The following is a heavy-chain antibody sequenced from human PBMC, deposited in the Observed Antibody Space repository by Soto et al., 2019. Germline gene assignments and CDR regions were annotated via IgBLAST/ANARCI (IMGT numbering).Heavy chain of an antibody. CDR2: INHSGST. J-gene: IGHJ4*02. D-gene: IGHD3-16*02. V-gene: IGHV4-34*01. CDR3: AGNPYYDYIWGSYRYKSNNCFDY. CDR1: GGSFSGYY. Sequence: SETLSLTCAVSGGSFSGYYWSWIRQPPGKGLEWIGEINHSGSTNYNPSLKSRVTISVDTSKNQFSLKLCSVTAADTAVYYCAGNPYYDYIWGSYRYKSNNCFDYWGQGTLVTVSS.